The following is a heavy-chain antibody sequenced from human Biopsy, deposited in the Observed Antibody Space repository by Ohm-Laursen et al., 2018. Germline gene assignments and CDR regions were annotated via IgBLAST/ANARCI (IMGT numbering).Heavy chain of an antibody. CDR3: ARQVDFWSVYVDY. V-gene: IGHV4-39*01. CDR1: GGSISDSTYH. CDR2: IYYSGNT. D-gene: IGHD3-3*01. Sequence: SETLSLTCTVSGGSISDSTYHWGWIRQSPGKGLEWIGNIYYSGNTDYSPSLKSRVTISVDTSNNQFSLKLRSVTAADTAVYYCARQVDFWSVYVDYWGQGTLVAVSS. J-gene: IGHJ4*02.